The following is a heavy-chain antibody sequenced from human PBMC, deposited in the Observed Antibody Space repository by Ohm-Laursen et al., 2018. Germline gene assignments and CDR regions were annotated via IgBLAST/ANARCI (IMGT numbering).Heavy chain of an antibody. CDR1: EVTDSPNY. J-gene: IGHJ4*02. CDR2: LYNGGFT. V-gene: IGHV3-53*01. Sequence: SLRLSCAASEVTDSPNYTSWVRQAPGKGLECVAILYNGGFTYYADSVKGRFTISRDNSKNTLYLQMNSLRAEDTAVYYCVKSRQSGYYFFDDWGQGTLVTVPS. CDR3: VKSRQSGYYFFDD. D-gene: IGHD3-3*01.